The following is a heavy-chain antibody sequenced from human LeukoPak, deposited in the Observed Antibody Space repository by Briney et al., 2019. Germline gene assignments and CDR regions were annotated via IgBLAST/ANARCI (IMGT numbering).Heavy chain of an antibody. J-gene: IGHJ4*02. Sequence: GGSLRLSCAASGSTFSSYWMSWVRQVPGKGLEWVANIKEDGSEKHFVDSVKGRFTISRDNSKNTLYLQMNSLRDEDTAVFYCATDRGWFFDNWGQGTLVTVAS. CDR1: GSTFSSYW. V-gene: IGHV3-7*01. CDR3: ATDRGWFFDN. CDR2: IKEDGSEK. D-gene: IGHD6-19*01.